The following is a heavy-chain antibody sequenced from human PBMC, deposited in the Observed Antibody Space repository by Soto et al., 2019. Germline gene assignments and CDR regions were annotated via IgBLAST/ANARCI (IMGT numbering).Heavy chain of an antibody. J-gene: IGHJ6*02. V-gene: IGHV3-30*18. CDR3: AKVGCSSTSCPVYYYYGMDV. CDR2: ISYDGSNK. D-gene: IGHD2-2*01. CDR1: GFTFSSYG. Sequence: GGSLRLSCAASGFTFSSYGMHWVRQAPGKGLEWVAVISYDGSNKYYADSVKGRFTISRDNSKNTLYLQMNSLRAEDTAVYYCAKVGCSSTSCPVYYYYGMDVWGQGTTVTVSS.